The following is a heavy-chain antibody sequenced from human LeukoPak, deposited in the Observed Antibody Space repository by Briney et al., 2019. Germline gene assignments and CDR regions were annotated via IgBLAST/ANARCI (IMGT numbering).Heavy chain of an antibody. CDR2: IYYSGST. J-gene: IGHJ6*03. CDR3: ARGGRLYYDILTGYYTPHYYYYYMGV. Sequence: SETLSLTCTVSGGSISSYYWSRIRQPPGKGLEWIGYIYYSGSTNYNPSLKSRVTISVDTSKNQFSLKLSSVTAADTAVYYCARGGRLYYDILTGYYTPHYYYYYMGVWGKGTTVTVSS. D-gene: IGHD3-9*01. V-gene: IGHV4-59*01. CDR1: GGSISSYY.